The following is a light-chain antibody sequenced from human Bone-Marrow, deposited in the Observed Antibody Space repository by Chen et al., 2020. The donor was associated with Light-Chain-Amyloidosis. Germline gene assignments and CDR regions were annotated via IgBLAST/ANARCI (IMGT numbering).Light chain of an antibody. J-gene: IGLJ3*02. CDR1: NIGSTS. CDR2: DDS. CDR3: QVWDRSSDRPV. V-gene: IGLV3-21*02. Sequence: YVLTQPSPVSVAAGQTATIACWGNNIGSTSVHWYQQTPGQAPLLVVYDDSDRPSGIRERLSGSNSGNTATLTISRVEAGDEADYSCQVWDRSSDRPVFGGGTKLTVI.